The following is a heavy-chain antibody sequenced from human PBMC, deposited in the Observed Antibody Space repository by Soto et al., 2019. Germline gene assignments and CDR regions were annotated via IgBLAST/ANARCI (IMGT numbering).Heavy chain of an antibody. V-gene: IGHV3-23*01. J-gene: IGHJ5*02. CDR1: GFTFRNYA. CDR3: AKDAVARNGDCDWFDP. D-gene: IGHD3-10*01. CDR2: IHGGGAGT. Sequence: EVQLLESGGGLVQPGGSLRLSCAASGFTFRNYAMSWVRQAPGKGLEWVSSIHGGGAGTYYADSVKGRFTVSRDDSKETLYLQMSRLTVDDTAVYYCAKDAVARNGDCDWFDPWGQGTLVTVAS.